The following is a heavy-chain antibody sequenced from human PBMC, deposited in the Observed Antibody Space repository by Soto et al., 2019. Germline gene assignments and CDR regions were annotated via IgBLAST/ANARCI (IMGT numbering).Heavy chain of an antibody. D-gene: IGHD3-10*01. CDR1: GGSFSGYY. Sequence: WETLSLPCAVYGGSFSGYYWSWIRQPPGKGLEWIGEINHSGSTNYNPSLKSRVTISVDTSKNQFSLKLSSVTAADTAVYYCARGVGPGGWFDPWGQGTLVTVSS. CDR3: ARGVGPGGWFDP. J-gene: IGHJ5*02. CDR2: INHSGST. V-gene: IGHV4-34*01.